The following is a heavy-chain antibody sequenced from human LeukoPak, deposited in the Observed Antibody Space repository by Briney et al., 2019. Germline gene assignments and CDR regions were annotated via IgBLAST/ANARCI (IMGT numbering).Heavy chain of an antibody. Sequence: GGSLRLSCAASGFTFSNYAMSWVRQAPGKGLEWVSAFSGSGGSTYYADSVKGRFTISRDNSKNTLYLQMNSLRAEDTAVYYCAKGVNTMVRGVDYYYYYMDVWGKGTTVTISS. J-gene: IGHJ6*03. D-gene: IGHD3-10*01. V-gene: IGHV3-23*01. CDR1: GFTFSNYA. CDR2: FSGSGGST. CDR3: AKGVNTMVRGVDYYYYYMDV.